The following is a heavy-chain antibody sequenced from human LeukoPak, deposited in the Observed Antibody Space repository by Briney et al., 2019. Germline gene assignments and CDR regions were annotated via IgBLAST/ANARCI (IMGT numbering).Heavy chain of an antibody. Sequence: ASVTVSCKASGYTFTGYYMHWVRQAPGQGLEWMGWINPNSGGTNYAQKFQGRVTITADESTSTAYMELSSLRSEDTAVYYCASEPIYCGGDCYSRYFDYWGQGTLVTVSS. J-gene: IGHJ4*02. CDR3: ASEPIYCGGDCYSRYFDY. CDR2: INPNSGGT. D-gene: IGHD2-21*02. CDR1: GYTFTGYY. V-gene: IGHV1-2*02.